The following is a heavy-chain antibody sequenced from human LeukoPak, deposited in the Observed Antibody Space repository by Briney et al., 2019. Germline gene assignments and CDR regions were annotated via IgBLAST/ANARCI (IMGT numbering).Heavy chain of an antibody. J-gene: IGHJ4*02. CDR2: IYYSGST. V-gene: IGHV4-31*03. CDR1: GGSISSGGYY. CDR3: ARSFRPFNSATWFLSFDS. D-gene: IGHD3-10*01. Sequence: SQTLSLTCTVSGGSISSGGYYWSWIRQHPGKGLEWIGYIYYSGSTYYNPSLKSRVNISVDTSKNQFSLKLSSVTAADTAVYYCARSFRPFNSATWFLSFDSWGPGTLVTVSS.